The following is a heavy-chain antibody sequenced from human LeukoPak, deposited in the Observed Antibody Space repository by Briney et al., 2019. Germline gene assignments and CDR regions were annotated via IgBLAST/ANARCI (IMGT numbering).Heavy chain of an antibody. CDR2: IKQDGSEK. V-gene: IGHV3-7*01. CDR3: ARDAVAGISVD. J-gene: IGHJ4*02. D-gene: IGHD6-19*01. Sequence: GGSLRLSCAASGFPFSSYWVSWVRQAPGKGVEWVANIKQDGSEKYYVDSVKGRFTISRDNAKNSLYLQMNSLRAEDTAVYYCARDAVAGISVDWGQGTLVTVSS. CDR1: GFPFSSYW.